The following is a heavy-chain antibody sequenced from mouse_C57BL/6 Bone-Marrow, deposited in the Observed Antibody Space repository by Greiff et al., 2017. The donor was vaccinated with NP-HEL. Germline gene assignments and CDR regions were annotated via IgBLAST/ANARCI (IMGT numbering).Heavy chain of an antibody. Sequence: DVHLVESGGGLVQPGESLKLSCESNEYEFPSHDMSWVRTTPEKRLELVAAIYSDGGSTYYPDTMERRFIISRDNTKKTLYLQMSSLRSEDTALYYCARTTVYYAMDYWGQGTSVTVSS. V-gene: IGHV5-2*01. CDR1: EYEFPSHD. J-gene: IGHJ4*01. D-gene: IGHD1-1*01. CDR2: IYSDGGST. CDR3: ARTTVYYAMDY.